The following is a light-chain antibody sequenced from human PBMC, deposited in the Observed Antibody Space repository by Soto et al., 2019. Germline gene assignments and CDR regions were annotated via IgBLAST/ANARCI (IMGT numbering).Light chain of an antibody. Sequence: DIQMTQSPSTLSASVGDRVTITCRASQSISNWLAWYQQQPGKAPNVLIYKASNLKSGVPSRFSGSGSGTEFTLTVSSLQPEDFATYYCPQDYNYAFTFGPGTTVDI. CDR3: PQDYNYAFT. CDR2: KAS. J-gene: IGKJ3*01. V-gene: IGKV1-5*03. CDR1: QSISNW.